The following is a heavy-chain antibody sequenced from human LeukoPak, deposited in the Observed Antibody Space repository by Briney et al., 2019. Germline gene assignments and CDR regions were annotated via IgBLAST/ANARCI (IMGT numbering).Heavy chain of an antibody. CDR1: GFRFRSFE. Sequence: PGGSLRLSCAASGFRFRSFEMSWVRHAQGRGLGCVAYIRSASGIIYHVDFVKDRFTISRDNANNSLDLQMNSLRAEDTAIYYCARSTELSDPYFYYGMDVWGQGTTVTVSS. CDR2: IRSASGII. V-gene: IGHV3-48*03. D-gene: IGHD1-26*01. J-gene: IGHJ6*02. CDR3: ARSTELSDPYFYYGMDV.